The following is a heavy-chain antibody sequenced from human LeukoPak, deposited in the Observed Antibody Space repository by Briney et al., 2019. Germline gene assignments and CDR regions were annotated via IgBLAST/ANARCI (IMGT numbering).Heavy chain of an antibody. J-gene: IGHJ4*02. Sequence: PSETLSLTCTVSGGSISSGSYYWGWIRQPPGKGLEWIGSIYYSGSTYYNPSLKSRVTISVDTSKNQFSLKLSSVTAADTAVYYCARRPHYYDSSGYYYFFDYWGQGTLVTVSS. CDR3: ARRPHYYDSSGYYYFFDY. D-gene: IGHD3-22*01. V-gene: IGHV4-39*01. CDR1: GGSISSGSYY. CDR2: IYYSGST.